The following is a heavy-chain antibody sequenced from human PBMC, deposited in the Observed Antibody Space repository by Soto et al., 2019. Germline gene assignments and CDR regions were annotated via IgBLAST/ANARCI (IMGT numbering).Heavy chain of an antibody. D-gene: IGHD7-27*01. V-gene: IGHV4-30-4*01. CDR1: GDSISTVDYF. Sequence: SETRSRTWSVSGDSISTVDYFWAWIRQPPGQALEYIGYIYKSATTYYNPSFESRVAISLDTSKSQFSLNVTSVTAADTAVYFCARGRCCLTGRCFPNWFDSWGQGTLVTVSS. J-gene: IGHJ5*01. CDR3: ARGRCCLTGRCFPNWFDS. CDR2: IYKSATT.